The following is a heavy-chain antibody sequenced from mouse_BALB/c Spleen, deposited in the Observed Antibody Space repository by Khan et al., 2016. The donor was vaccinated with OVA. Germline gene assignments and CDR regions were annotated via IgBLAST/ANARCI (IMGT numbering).Heavy chain of an antibody. Sequence: VQLQESGPGLVAPSQSLSITCTISGFSLTSYGVHWLRQPPGKGLEWLVVIWSDGSTASNSALKSRLSISKDKSKSQVFLKMNSLQTDDTAMYYCARQPYYHYYVMDYWGQGTSVTVSS. CDR1: GFSLTSYG. CDR3: ARQPYYHYYVMDY. CDR2: IWSDGST. J-gene: IGHJ4*01. V-gene: IGHV2-6-1*01. D-gene: IGHD2-10*01.